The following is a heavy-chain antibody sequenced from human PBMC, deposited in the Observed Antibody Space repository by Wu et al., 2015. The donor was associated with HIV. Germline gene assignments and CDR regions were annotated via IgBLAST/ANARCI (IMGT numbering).Heavy chain of an antibody. V-gene: IGHV1-69*13. CDR2: IIPIFGTA. CDR1: GYTFTDYG. CDR3: ARGGRHFDL. J-gene: IGHJ2*01. Sequence: QVQLVQSGAEVKKPGASVKVSCKASGYTFTDYGISWVRQAPGQGPEWMGGIIPIFGTANYAQKFQGRVTITADESTSTAYMELSSLRSEDTAVYYCARGGRHFDLWGRGTLVTVSS.